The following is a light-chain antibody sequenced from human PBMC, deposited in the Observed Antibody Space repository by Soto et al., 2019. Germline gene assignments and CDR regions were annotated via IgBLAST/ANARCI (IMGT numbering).Light chain of an antibody. CDR3: QQYNSYPWT. CDR2: DAS. Sequence: DVRMTQSPSTLSASLGDRVTTTCRASQSISSWLAWYQQKPGKAPKLLIYDASSLESGVPSRFSGSGSGTEFTLTISSLQPDDFATYYCQQYNSYPWTFGQGTNVDVK. J-gene: IGKJ1*01. V-gene: IGKV1-5*01. CDR1: QSISSW.